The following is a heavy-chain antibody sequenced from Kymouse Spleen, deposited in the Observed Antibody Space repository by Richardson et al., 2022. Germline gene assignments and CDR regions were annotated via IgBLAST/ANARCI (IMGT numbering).Heavy chain of an antibody. J-gene: IGHJ5*02. D-gene: IGHD2-15*01. Sequence: QVQLQQWGAGLLKPSETLSLTCAVYGGSFSGYYWSWIRQPPGKGLEWIGEINHSGSTNYNPSLKSRVTISVDTSKNQFSLKLSSVTAADTAVYYCARGGGNIVVVVAASTGSTPGAREPWSPSPQ. CDR2: INHSGST. CDR1: GGSFSGYY. CDR3: ARGGGNIVVVVAASTGSTP. V-gene: IGHV4-34*01.